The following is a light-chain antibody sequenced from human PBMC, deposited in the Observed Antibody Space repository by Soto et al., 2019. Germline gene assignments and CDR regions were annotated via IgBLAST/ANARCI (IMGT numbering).Light chain of an antibody. CDR3: QQYGSSRWT. V-gene: IGKV3-20*01. J-gene: IGKJ1*01. CDR1: QSVSSSY. Sequence: EIVLTQSPGTLSLSPGERATLSCRASQSVSSSYLAWYQQNRGQAPRLLIYGASSRAPGVPDRFGGSGSGTDFTRTISILEPEDFALYYCQQYGSSRWTLGQGTKVEIK. CDR2: GAS.